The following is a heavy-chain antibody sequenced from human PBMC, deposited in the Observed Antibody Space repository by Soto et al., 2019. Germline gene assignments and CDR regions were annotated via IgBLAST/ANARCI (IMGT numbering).Heavy chain of an antibody. CDR2: IWYDGSNK. CDR1: GFTFSSYG. CDR3: AREGQQLAIDY. J-gene: IGHJ4*02. Sequence: GGSLRLSCAASGFTFSSYGMHWVHQAPGKGLEWVAVIWYDGSNKYYADSVKGRFTISRDNSKNTLYLQMNSLRAEDTAVYYCAREGQQLAIDYWGQGTLVTVS. V-gene: IGHV3-33*01. D-gene: IGHD6-13*01.